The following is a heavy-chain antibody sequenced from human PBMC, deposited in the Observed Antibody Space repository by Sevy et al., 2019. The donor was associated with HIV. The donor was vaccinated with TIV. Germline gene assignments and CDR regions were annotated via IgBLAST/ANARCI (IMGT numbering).Heavy chain of an antibody. V-gene: IGHV3-21*06. J-gene: IGHJ4*02. Sequence: GGSLRLSCAASEFTFRDYTMNWVRQTPGKGLEWVSYISSGSSYIRYADSVKGRFTISRNNAENSLYFQMNSLRAEDTGFYYCAGDRDYYGSGTYDHWGQGTLVTVSS. CDR3: AGDRDYYGSGTYDH. D-gene: IGHD3-10*01. CDR1: EFTFRDYT. CDR2: ISSGSSYI.